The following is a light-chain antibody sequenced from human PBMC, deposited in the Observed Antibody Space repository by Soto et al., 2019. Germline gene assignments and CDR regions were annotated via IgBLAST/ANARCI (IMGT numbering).Light chain of an antibody. J-gene: IGLJ1*01. CDR2: DVS. Sequence: QSVLTQPRSVSGSPGQSVTISCTGTSSDVGGYNYVSWYQQHPGKAPKLMIYDVSKRPSGVPDRCSGSKSGNTASLTISGLQSEDEADYYCCSYAGSNTFVFAAGTKLTVL. V-gene: IGLV2-11*01. CDR3: CSYAGSNTFV. CDR1: SSDVGGYNY.